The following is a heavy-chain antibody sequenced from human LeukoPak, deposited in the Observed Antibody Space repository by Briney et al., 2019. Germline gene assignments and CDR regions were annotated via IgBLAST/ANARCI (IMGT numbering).Heavy chain of an antibody. CDR3: ARVNIPGGSSDY. D-gene: IGHD1-26*01. Sequence: ASVKVSCKASGYTFTSYGISWVRQAPGQGLEWMGWISAYNGNTNYAQKLQGRVTMTTDTSTSTAYMELRSLRSDDTAVCYCARVNIPGGSSDYWGQGTLVTVSS. CDR2: ISAYNGNT. J-gene: IGHJ4*02. CDR1: GYTFTSYG. V-gene: IGHV1-18*01.